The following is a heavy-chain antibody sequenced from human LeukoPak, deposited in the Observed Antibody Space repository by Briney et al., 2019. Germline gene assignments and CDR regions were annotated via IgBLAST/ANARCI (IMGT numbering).Heavy chain of an antibody. CDR3: ALGVRGVTFDY. V-gene: IGHV3-23*01. J-gene: IGHJ4*02. CDR2: ISGSGGSA. Sequence: GASLRLSCAASGFTFSSYAMSWVRQAPGKGLEWVSAISGSGGSAYYADSVKGRFTISRDNSKNTLYLQMNSLRAEDTAVYYCALGVRGVTFDYWGQGTLVTVSS. D-gene: IGHD3-10*01. CDR1: GFTFSSYA.